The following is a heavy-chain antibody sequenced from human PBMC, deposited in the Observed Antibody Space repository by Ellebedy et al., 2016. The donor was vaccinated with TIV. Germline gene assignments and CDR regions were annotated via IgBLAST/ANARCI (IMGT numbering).Heavy chain of an antibody. Sequence: GESLKISCTASGFTFGDYAMSWFRQAPGKGLEWVGFIRSKAYGGTTEYAASVKGRFTISRDDSKSIAYLQMNSLKTEDTAVYYCTQQYYGFDYWGQGTLVTVSS. D-gene: IGHD3-10*01. V-gene: IGHV3-49*03. CDR3: TQQYYGFDY. CDR2: IRSKAYGGTT. J-gene: IGHJ4*02. CDR1: GFTFGDYA.